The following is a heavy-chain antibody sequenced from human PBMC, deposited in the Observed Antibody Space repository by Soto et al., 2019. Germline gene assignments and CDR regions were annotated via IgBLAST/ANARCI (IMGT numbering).Heavy chain of an antibody. CDR2: ISSSSSTI. J-gene: IGHJ5*02. CDR1: GFTFSSYS. CDR3: ARDISNIVGATTRENWSDP. D-gene: IGHD1-26*01. Sequence: EVQLVESGGGLVQPGGSLRLSCAASGFTFSSYSMNWVRQAPGKGLEWVSYISSSSSTIYYADSVKGRFTISRDNAKNSLYLQMNSLRDEDTAVYYCARDISNIVGATTRENWSDPWGQGTLVTVSS. V-gene: IGHV3-48*02.